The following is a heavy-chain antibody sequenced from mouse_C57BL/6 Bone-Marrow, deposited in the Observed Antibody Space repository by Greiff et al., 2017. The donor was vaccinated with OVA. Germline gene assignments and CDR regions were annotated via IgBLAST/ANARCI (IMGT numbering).Heavy chain of an antibody. J-gene: IGHJ2*01. CDR3: ARARYSDY. CDR2: ISDGGSYT. CDR1: GFTFSSYA. V-gene: IGHV5-4*01. Sequence: DVQLVESGGGLVKPGGSLKLSCAASGFTFSSYAMSWVRQTPEKRLEWVATISDGGSYTYYPDNVKGRFTISRNNAKNNLYLQMSHLKSENTAMYYCARARYSDYWGQGTTLTVSS. D-gene: IGHD2-12*01.